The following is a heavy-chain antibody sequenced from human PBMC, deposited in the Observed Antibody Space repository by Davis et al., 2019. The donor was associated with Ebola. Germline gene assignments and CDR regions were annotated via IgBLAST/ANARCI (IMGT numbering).Heavy chain of an antibody. Sequence: GESLKISCAASGFTFSSYAMNWVRQAPGKGLEWVSGISGSGASTYYADSVKGRFTISRDNSKNTLYLQMDSLRAEDTAVYYCARDGEHYSDLDYWGQGTLVTVSS. CDR3: ARDGEHYSDLDY. CDR2: ISGSGAST. D-gene: IGHD1-26*01. J-gene: IGHJ4*02. CDR1: GFTFSSYA. V-gene: IGHV3-23*01.